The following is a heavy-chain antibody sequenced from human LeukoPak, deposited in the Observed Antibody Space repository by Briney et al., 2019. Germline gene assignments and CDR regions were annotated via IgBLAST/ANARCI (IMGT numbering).Heavy chain of an antibody. CDR2: IYTSGST. Sequence: SQTLSLTCTVSGGSISSGSYYWSWIRQPAGKGLEWIGRIYTSGSTNYNPSLKSRVTISVDTSKNQFSLKLSSVTAADTAVYYCARSYNWKQEFDYWGQGTLVTVSS. CDR3: ARSYNWKQEFDY. D-gene: IGHD1-20*01. J-gene: IGHJ4*02. V-gene: IGHV4-61*02. CDR1: GGSISSGSYY.